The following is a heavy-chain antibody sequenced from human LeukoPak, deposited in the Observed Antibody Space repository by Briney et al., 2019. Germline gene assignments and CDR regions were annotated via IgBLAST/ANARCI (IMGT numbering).Heavy chain of an antibody. CDR2: ISYDGSNK. J-gene: IGHJ3*02. Sequence: GGSLRLSCAASGFTFSSYAMHWVRQAPGKGLEWVAVISYDGSNKYYADFVKGRFIISRDNSKNTLYLQMNSLRAEDTAVYYCARDSDLSYYYDSSGYYYGNAFDIWGQGTMVTVSS. V-gene: IGHV3-30-3*01. CDR1: GFTFSSYA. D-gene: IGHD3-22*01. CDR3: ARDSDLSYYYDSSGYYYGNAFDI.